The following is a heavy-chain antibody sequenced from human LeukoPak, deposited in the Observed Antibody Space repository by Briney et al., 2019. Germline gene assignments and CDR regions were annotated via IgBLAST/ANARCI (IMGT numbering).Heavy chain of an antibody. Sequence: ASVNVSCKASGYTFTGYYMHWVRQAPGQGLEWMGGINPNSGGTNYARKFQGRVTMTRDTSISTAYMELSRLRSEDTAVYYCARGYPTYYYDSSGYYHWGQGTLVTVSS. CDR3: ARGYPTYYYDSSGYYH. J-gene: IGHJ5*02. CDR2: INPNSGGT. D-gene: IGHD3-22*01. V-gene: IGHV1-2*02. CDR1: GYTFTGYY.